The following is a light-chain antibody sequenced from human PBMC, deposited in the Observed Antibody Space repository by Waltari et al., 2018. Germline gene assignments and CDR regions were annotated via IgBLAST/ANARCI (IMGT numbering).Light chain of an antibody. Sequence: DIQMTQSPSSLSASVGDRLTITCQASQDISKFLNWYQQKPGKAPKLLIYGASNLETGVPSRFSGSGSGTDFTFTISSLQPEDIATYYCQQYGNLPPYTFGQGTKVEIK. CDR1: QDISKF. CDR3: QQYGNLPPYT. J-gene: IGKJ2*01. V-gene: IGKV1-33*01. CDR2: GAS.